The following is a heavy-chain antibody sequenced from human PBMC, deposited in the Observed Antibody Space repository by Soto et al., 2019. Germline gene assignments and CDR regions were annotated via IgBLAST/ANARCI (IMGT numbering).Heavy chain of an antibody. CDR1: GFTFSSYA. V-gene: IGHV3-30-3*01. CDR2: ISYDGSNK. Sequence: GVSLRLSCAASGFTFSSYAMHWVRQAPGKGLEWVAVISYDGSNKYYADSVKGRFTISRDNSKNTLYLQMNSLRAEDTAVYYCARDSMARGVISGYFDYWGQGTLVTVSS. CDR3: ARDSMARGVISGYFDY. J-gene: IGHJ4*02. D-gene: IGHD3-10*01.